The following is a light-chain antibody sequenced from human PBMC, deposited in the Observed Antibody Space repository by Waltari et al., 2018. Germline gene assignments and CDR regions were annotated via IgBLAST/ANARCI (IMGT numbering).Light chain of an antibody. J-gene: IGLJ1*01. CDR3: CSYAGSRTYV. CDR2: EVT. CDR1: RSDGGHFHP. Sequence: QSALTQPAPASGSPGQSITISCTGTRSDGGHFHPASWYQQHPGKAPKLIISEVTKRPSGVSNPFSGSKSGNTASLTISGLRAEDEADYYCCSYAGSRTYVFGTGTKVTVL. V-gene: IGLV2-23*02.